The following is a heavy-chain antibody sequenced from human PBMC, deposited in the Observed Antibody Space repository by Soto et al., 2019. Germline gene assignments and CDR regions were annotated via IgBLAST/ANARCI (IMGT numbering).Heavy chain of an antibody. CDR2: INSDGSST. J-gene: IGHJ3*02. CDR1: GFTFSSYW. CDR3: ARAGAYCGGDCDASAI. D-gene: IGHD2-21*02. V-gene: IGHV3-74*01. Sequence: EVQLVESGGGLVQPGGSLRLSCAASGFTFSSYWMHWVRQAPGKRLVWVSRINSDGSSTSYADSVKGRFTSSRDNAKNTLYMQMNRLRAEDTAVYYCARAGAYCGGDCDASAIGGQGTMVTVSS.